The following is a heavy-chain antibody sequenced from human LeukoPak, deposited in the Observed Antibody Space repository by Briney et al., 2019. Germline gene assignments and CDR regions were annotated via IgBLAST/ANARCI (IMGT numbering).Heavy chain of an antibody. V-gene: IGHV3-7*01. CDR2: IKQDGSEK. Sequence: GGSLRLSCAASGFTFSSYWMSWVRQAPGKGLEGVANIKQDGSEKYYVDSVKGRFTISRDNAKNSLYLQMKSLRAEDTAVYYCASIGDSSGYYPFDYMDVWGKGTTVTVSS. CDR3: ASIGDSSGYYPFDYMDV. CDR1: GFTFSSYW. J-gene: IGHJ6*03. D-gene: IGHD3-22*01.